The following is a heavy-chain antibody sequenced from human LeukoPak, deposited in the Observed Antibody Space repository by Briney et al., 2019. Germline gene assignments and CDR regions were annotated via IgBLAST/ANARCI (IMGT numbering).Heavy chain of an antibody. D-gene: IGHD3-22*01. CDR2: FDPENGET. Sequence: GASVKVSCKASGYTLTELSMHWVRQAPGKGLEWMGGFDPENGETNYAQNLQGRVTMTEDTSTNTAYMELRSLRSEDTAVYYCATLPLYYYDSSGYWRDWFDPWGQGTLVTVSS. CDR3: ATLPLYYYDSSGYWRDWFDP. J-gene: IGHJ5*02. V-gene: IGHV1-24*01. CDR1: GYTLTELS.